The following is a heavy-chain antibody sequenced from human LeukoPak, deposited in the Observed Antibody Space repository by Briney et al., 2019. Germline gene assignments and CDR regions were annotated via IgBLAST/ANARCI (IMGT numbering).Heavy chain of an antibody. CDR3: ARSANYDSSGYYHDY. V-gene: IGHV3-11*04. CDR2: ISSSGSTI. D-gene: IGHD3-22*01. J-gene: IGHJ4*02. CDR1: GFTFSDYY. Sequence: GGSLRLSCAAPGFTFSDYYMSWIRQAPGKGLGWVSYISSSGSTIYYADSVKGRFTISRDNAKNSLYLQMNSLRAEDTAVYYCARSANYDSSGYYHDYWGQGTPVTVSS.